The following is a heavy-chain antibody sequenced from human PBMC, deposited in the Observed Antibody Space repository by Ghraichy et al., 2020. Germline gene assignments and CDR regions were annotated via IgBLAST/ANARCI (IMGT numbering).Heavy chain of an antibody. J-gene: IGHJ4*02. CDR3: ARLNWRGDVSLDY. D-gene: IGHD3-10*01. Sequence: SETLSLTCAVSGGSISSGGYSWSWIRQPPGKGLEWIGYIYHSGSTYYNPSLKSRVTISVDRSKNQFSLKLSSVTAADTAVYYCARLNWRGDVSLDYWGQGTLVTVSS. CDR2: IYHSGST. CDR1: GGSISSGGYS. V-gene: IGHV4-30-2*01.